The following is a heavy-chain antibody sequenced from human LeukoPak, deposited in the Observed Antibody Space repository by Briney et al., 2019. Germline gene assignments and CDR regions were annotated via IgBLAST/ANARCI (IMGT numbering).Heavy chain of an antibody. CDR3: AKKYQLLYGPDYYFDY. V-gene: IGHV3-23*01. Sequence: GGSLRLSCAASGFTFSSYAMSWVRQAPGKGLEWVSAISGSGGSTYYADSVKGRFTISRDNSKNTLYLQMNSLRAEDTAVYYCAKKYQLLYGPDYYFDYWGQGTLVTVSS. CDR1: GFTFSSYA. CDR2: ISGSGGST. D-gene: IGHD2-2*02. J-gene: IGHJ4*02.